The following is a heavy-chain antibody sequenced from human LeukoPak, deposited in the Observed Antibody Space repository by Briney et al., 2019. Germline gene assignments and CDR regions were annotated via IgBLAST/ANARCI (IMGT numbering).Heavy chain of an antibody. Sequence: PSETLSLTCTVSGGSISSGGYYWGWLRQHPGKGLEWIGYIYYSGSTNYNPSLKSRVTISVDTSKNQFSLKLSSVTAADTAVYYCARQTRYCSGGSCYGGPIDYWGQGTLVTVSS. J-gene: IGHJ4*02. CDR1: GGSISSGGYY. V-gene: IGHV4-61*05. CDR2: IYYSGST. CDR3: ARQTRYCSGGSCYGGPIDY. D-gene: IGHD2-15*01.